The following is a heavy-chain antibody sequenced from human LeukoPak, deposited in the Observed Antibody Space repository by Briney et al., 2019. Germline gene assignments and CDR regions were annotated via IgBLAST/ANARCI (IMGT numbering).Heavy chain of an antibody. V-gene: IGHV3-66*02. CDR3: ARETTYYYDSSGESFSDAFDI. Sequence: GPCLRPAWAPSAPTVRSTYIGSVSQAPGKWIEWVSVIYSGGSTYYSDSVKGRFTISRDNSKNTLYLQMNSLRAEDTAVYYCARETTYYYDSSGESFSDAFDIWGQGTMVTVSS. D-gene: IGHD3-22*01. J-gene: IGHJ3*02. CDR2: IYSGGST. CDR1: APTVRSTY.